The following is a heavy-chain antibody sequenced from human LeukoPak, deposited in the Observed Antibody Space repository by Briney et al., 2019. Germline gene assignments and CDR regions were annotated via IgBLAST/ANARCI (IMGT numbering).Heavy chain of an antibody. J-gene: IGHJ4*02. Sequence: HGASVKVSCKASGGTFSSYAISWVRQAPGQGLEWMGGIIPMFGTAKYAQRFQGRVSITADESTSTAYMELSSLRSEDTAVYYCARSPSGYSGYDPVYYWGQGTLVTVSS. CDR3: ARSPSGYSGYDPVYY. V-gene: IGHV1-69*13. CDR1: GGTFSSYA. D-gene: IGHD5-12*01. CDR2: IIPMFGTA.